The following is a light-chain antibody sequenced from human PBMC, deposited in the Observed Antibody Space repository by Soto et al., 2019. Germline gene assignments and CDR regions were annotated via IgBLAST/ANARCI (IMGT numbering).Light chain of an antibody. Sequence: DIQTTQSPSTLPASVGDRVTITCRPNQRISTWLAWYKQKPGKAPNLLIYKASRLETGVPSRFSGSGSGTEFTLTISCLQPDDFATDYCQQCQRYLTFGQGTKV. CDR2: KAS. CDR1: QRISTW. CDR3: QQCQRYLT. V-gene: IGKV1-5*03. J-gene: IGKJ1*01.